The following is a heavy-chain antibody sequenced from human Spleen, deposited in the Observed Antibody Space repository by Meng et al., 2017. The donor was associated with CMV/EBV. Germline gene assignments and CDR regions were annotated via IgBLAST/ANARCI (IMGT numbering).Heavy chain of an antibody. J-gene: IGHJ4*02. CDR3: ARDYPDCSGGSCYSSN. CDR2: IYYSGST. V-gene: IGHV4-39*07. D-gene: IGHD2-15*01. Sequence: QGQLQASGPGLVKPSETLSLTCTVSGGSISSSSYYWGWIRQPPGKGLEWIGSIYYSGSTYYNPSLKSRVTISVDTSKNQFSLKLSSVTAADTAVYYCARDYPDCSGGSCYSSNWGQGTLVTVSS. CDR1: GGSISSSSYY.